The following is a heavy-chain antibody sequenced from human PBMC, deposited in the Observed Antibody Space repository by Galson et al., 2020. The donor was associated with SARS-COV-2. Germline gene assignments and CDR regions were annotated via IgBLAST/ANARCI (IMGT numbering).Heavy chain of an antibody. CDR2: INTRGSA. V-gene: IGHV4-4*07. Sequence: SETLSLTCTVSGGPLSTYDWSWIRQSAGKGLEWIGRINTRGSANYNPSLKSRVTMSIDTSKNQFSLKLISVTAADTAMYYCSRDLSGYDMAPVSQAFWGHGTQVTVSS. J-gene: IGHJ4*01. CDR3: SRDLSGYDMAPVSQAF. D-gene: IGHD5-12*01. CDR1: GGPLSTYD.